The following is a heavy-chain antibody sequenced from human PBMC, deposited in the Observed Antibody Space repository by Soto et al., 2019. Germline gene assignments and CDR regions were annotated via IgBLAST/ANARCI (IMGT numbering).Heavy chain of an antibody. Sequence: SETLSLTCAVYGGSFSGYYWSWIRQPPGKGLEWIGEINHSGNTNYNPSLKSRVTISVDTSKNQFSLKLSSVTAADTAVYYCARAPMIVVVTHSYYFDYWGQGTLVTVSS. D-gene: IGHD3-22*01. CDR3: ARAPMIVVVTHSYYFDY. J-gene: IGHJ4*02. CDR2: INHSGNT. V-gene: IGHV4-34*01. CDR1: GGSFSGYY.